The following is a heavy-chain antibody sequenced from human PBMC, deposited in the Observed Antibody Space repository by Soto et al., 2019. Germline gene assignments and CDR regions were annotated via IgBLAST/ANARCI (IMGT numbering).Heavy chain of an antibody. Sequence: GGSLRLSCAASGFTFSYCAMSWVRQSPGKGLEWVSAISAGGDTTYDADSVKGRFAISRDNSKNTLYLQMNSLRSEDTAVYYCESYLGRSHDGGILDYWGQGALVTVYS. V-gene: IGHV3-23*01. CDR1: GFTFSYCA. J-gene: IGHJ4*02. CDR3: ESYLGRSHDGGILDY. D-gene: IGHD3-10*01. CDR2: ISAGGDTT.